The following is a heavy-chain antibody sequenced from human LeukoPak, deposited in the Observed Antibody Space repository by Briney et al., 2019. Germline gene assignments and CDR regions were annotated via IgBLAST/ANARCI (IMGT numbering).Heavy chain of an antibody. J-gene: IGHJ1*01. CDR1: GFTFSSYG. Sequence: PGGSLRLSCAASGFTFSSYGMHWVRQAPGKGLEWVAFIRYDGGNKYYTDSVKGRFTISRDNSKSTLYLQMSSLRAEDTAVYYCAKDSSNNWAAYFQHWGQGTLVIVSS. D-gene: IGHD1-1*01. CDR3: AKDSSNNWAAYFQH. V-gene: IGHV3-30*02. CDR2: IRYDGGNK.